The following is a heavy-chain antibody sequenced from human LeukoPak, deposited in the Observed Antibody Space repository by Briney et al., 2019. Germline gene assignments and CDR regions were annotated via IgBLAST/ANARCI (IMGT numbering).Heavy chain of an antibody. V-gene: IGHV3-21*01. CDR1: GFTFSSYS. Sequence: GGSLRLSCAASGFTFSSYSMNWVRQAPGKGLEWVSSISSSSSYIYYADSVKGRFTISRDNAKNSLYLQMNSLRAEDTAVYYCARDQYSGSYRWGYYYYYYGMDAWGQGTTVTVSS. J-gene: IGHJ6*02. CDR2: ISSSSSYI. D-gene: IGHD1-26*01. CDR3: ARDQYSGSYRWGYYYYYYGMDA.